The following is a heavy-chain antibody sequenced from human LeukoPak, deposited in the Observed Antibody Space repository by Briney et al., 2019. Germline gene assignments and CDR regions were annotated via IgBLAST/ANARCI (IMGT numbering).Heavy chain of an antibody. CDR2: IYYSGST. Sequence: SETLSLTCTVSGGSISSSSYYWGWIRQPPEKGLEWIGSIYYSGSTYYNPSLKSRVTISVDTSKNQFSLKLSSVTAADTAVYYCARRSGSYPNYYFDYWGQGTLVTVSS. CDR3: ARRSGSYPNYYFDY. CDR1: GGSISSSSYY. J-gene: IGHJ4*02. V-gene: IGHV4-39*01. D-gene: IGHD1-26*01.